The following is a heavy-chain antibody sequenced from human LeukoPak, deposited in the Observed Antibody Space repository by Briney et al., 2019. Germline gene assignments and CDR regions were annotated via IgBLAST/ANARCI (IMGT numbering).Heavy chain of an antibody. D-gene: IGHD6-19*01. Sequence: PGGSLRLSCAASGFSFSTYGMLWVRQAPGKGLEWVAIISYDGNNAYYADSVKGRFTISRDNSKNTLYLQMNSLRAEDTAVYYCARTVAGLPLDAFDIWGQGTMVTVSS. CDR2: ISYDGNNA. V-gene: IGHV3-30*03. CDR1: GFSFSTYG. CDR3: ARTVAGLPLDAFDI. J-gene: IGHJ3*02.